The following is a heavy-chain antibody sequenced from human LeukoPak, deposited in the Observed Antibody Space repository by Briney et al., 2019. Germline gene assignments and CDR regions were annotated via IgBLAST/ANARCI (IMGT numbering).Heavy chain of an antibody. CDR3: ARAKLLYCSGGSCPFDY. CDR2: ISGSGGST. D-gene: IGHD2-15*01. CDR1: GFTFSSYG. J-gene: IGHJ4*02. V-gene: IGHV3-23*01. Sequence: GGTLRLSCAASGFTFSSYGMSWVRQAPGKGLEWVSAISGSGGSTYYADSVKGRFTISRDNSKNTLYLQMNSLRSDDTAVYYCARAKLLYCSGGSCPFDYWGQGTLVTVSS.